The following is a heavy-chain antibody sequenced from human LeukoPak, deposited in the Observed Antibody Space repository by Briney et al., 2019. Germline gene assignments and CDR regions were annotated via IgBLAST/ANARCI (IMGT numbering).Heavy chain of an antibody. CDR3: AELGITMIGGV. J-gene: IGHJ6*04. D-gene: IGHD3-10*02. Sequence: GGSLRLSCAASGFTVSSNYMSWVRQAPGKGLEWVSAISGSGGSTYYADSVKGRFTISRDNSKNSLYLQMNSLRAEDTAVYYCAELGITMIGGVWGKGTTVTISS. V-gene: IGHV3-23*01. CDR2: ISGSGGST. CDR1: GFTVSSNY.